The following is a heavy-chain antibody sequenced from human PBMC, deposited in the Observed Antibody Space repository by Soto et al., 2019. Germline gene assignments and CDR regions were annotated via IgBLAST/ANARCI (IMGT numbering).Heavy chain of an antibody. CDR1: GFTFISYA. V-gene: IGHV3-23*01. J-gene: IGHJ3*02. Sequence: GGSLRLSCAASGFTFISYAMSWVRQAPGNGLEWVSAISGSGGSTYYADSVKSRFTISRDNSKNTLYLQMNSLRAEDTAVYYCAKYITMVRGVIIEAFDIWAQGTMVTVSS. D-gene: IGHD3-10*01. CDR3: AKYITMVRGVIIEAFDI. CDR2: ISGSGGST.